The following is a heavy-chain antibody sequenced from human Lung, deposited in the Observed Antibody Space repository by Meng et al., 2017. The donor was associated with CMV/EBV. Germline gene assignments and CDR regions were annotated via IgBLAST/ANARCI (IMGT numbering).Heavy chain of an antibody. CDR2: IYWDDDK. D-gene: IGHD2-21*02. CDR3: AHERRYCGGDCYYDFDY. V-gene: IGHV2-5*02. Sequence: QITLTESGPTLVKPTQTLTLTGTFSGFSLSTSGVGVGWIRQPPGKALEWLALIYWDDDKRYSPSLKSRLTITKDTSKNQVVLTMTNMDPVDTATYYCAHERRYCGGDCYYDFDYWGQGTLVTVSS. CDR1: GFSLSTSGVG. J-gene: IGHJ4*02.